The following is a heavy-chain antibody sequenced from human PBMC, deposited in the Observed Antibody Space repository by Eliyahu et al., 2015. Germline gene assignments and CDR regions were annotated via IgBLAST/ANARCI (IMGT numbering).Heavy chain of an antibody. D-gene: IGHD1-26*01. Sequence: QVQLVQSGPEVKKPGASVNVSCKASGYTFTFTSNGINWVRQAPGQGLEWMGWISGYNGNTNYAQKVQGRLSLTTDTSTTTAYMELKNLRSDDTAVYYCARSGLMGDYWGQGTLVTVSS. CDR2: ISGYNGNT. V-gene: IGHV1-18*04. CDR3: ARSGLMGDY. J-gene: IGHJ4*02. CDR1: GYTFTFTSNG.